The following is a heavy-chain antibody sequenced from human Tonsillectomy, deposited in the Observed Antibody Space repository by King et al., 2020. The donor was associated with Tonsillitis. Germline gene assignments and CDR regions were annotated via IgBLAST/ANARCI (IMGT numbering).Heavy chain of an antibody. CDR3: ARVYYVILTGYSPQGWLVP. D-gene: IGHD3-9*01. CDR2: IYYSGST. J-gene: IGHJ5*02. CDR1: GGSVSSGSYY. Sequence: QLQESGPGLVKPSETLSLTCTVSGGSVSSGSYYWSWIRQPPGKGLEWIGYIYYSGSTNYNPSLKSRVTISLDTSKNQFSLKLSSVTAADTAVYYCARVYYVILTGYSPQGWLVPWGQGTLVTVSS. V-gene: IGHV4-61*01.